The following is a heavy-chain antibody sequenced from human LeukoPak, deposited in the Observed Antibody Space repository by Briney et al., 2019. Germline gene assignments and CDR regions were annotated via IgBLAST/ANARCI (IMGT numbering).Heavy chain of an antibody. D-gene: IGHD3-3*01. CDR3: ARGGVTIFGVVIESALDV. Sequence: GGSLRLSCAASGFTFSSYSMNWVRQAPGKGLEWVSSISSSSYIYYADSVKGRFTISRDNAKNSLYLQMNSLRAEDTAVYYCARGGVTIFGVVIESALDVWGKGTTVTVSS. J-gene: IGHJ6*04. V-gene: IGHV3-21*01. CDR1: GFTFSSYS. CDR2: ISSSSYI.